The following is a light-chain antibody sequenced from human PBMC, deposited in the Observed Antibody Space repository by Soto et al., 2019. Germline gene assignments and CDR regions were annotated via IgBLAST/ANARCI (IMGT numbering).Light chain of an antibody. CDR2: AAS. J-gene: IGKJ1*01. Sequence: DIQMTQSPSSLSASVGDSVTITCRTSQSISNYLNWYQQKPGRAPKLLIYAASTLQSGVPSRFSGSGSGTEFTLTISSLQPDDFATYYCQHYNSYSEAFGQGTKVDIK. V-gene: IGKV1-16*01. CDR3: QHYNSYSEA. CDR1: QSISNY.